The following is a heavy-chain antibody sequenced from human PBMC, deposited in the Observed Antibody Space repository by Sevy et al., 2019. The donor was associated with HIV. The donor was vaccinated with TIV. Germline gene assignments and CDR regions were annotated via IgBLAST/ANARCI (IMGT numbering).Heavy chain of an antibody. CDR1: GFTFSTYT. J-gene: IGHJ4*01. Sequence: GGSLRLSCAVSGFTFSTYTMNWVRQAPGKGLEWVSSISGFSSYIYYADSVKGRFTISRDNAKNSLYLQMNSLRAEDTAVYYCARDGGCTSTSCLLYFDYRGQGTLVTVSS. CDR3: ARDGGCTSTSCLLYFDY. D-gene: IGHD2-2*01. CDR2: ISGFSSYI. V-gene: IGHV3-21*01.